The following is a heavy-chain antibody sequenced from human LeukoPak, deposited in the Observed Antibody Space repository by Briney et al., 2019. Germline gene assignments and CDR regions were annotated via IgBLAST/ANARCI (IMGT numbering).Heavy chain of an antibody. CDR3: ARRVVPAAMSVFWFDP. J-gene: IGHJ5*02. CDR1: GGSFSVYY. Sequence: SETLSLTWAVYGGSFSVYYWSWIRQPPGKGLEWIGYIYYSGSTNYNPSLKSRVTISVDTSKNQFSLKLSSVTAADTAVYYCARRVVPAAMSVFWFDPWGQGTLVTVSS. D-gene: IGHD2-2*01. V-gene: IGHV4-59*01. CDR2: IYYSGST.